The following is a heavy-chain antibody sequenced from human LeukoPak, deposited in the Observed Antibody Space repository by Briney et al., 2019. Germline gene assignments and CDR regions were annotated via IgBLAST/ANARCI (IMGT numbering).Heavy chain of an antibody. V-gene: IGHV3-7*01. CDR3: ARLIIAVAGTFFDY. CDR2: IKQDGSEK. Sequence: GSLRLSCAASGFTFSSYWMSWVRQAPRKGLEWVANIKQDGSEKYYVDSVKGRFTISRDNAKNSLYLQMNSLRAEDTAVYYCARLIIAVAGTFFDYWGQGTLVTVSS. CDR1: GFTFSSYW. J-gene: IGHJ4*02. D-gene: IGHD6-19*01.